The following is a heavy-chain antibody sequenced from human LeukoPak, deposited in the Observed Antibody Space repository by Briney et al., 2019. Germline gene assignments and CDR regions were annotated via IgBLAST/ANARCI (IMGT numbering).Heavy chain of an antibody. CDR2: IYHSGST. CDR3: ARTTYADYARD. D-gene: IGHD4-17*01. V-gene: IGHV4-38-2*02. J-gene: IGHJ4*02. CDR1: GYSISSGYY. Sequence: SETLSLTCTVSGYSISSGYYWGWIRQPPGKGLEWIGSIYHSGSTYYNPSLKSRVTISVDTSKNQFSLKLSSVTAADTAVYYCARTTYADYARDWGQGTLVTVSS.